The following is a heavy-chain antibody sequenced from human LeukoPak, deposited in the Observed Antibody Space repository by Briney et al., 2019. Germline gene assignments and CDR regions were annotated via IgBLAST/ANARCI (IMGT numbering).Heavy chain of an antibody. D-gene: IGHD3-22*01. CDR2: ISYDGSNK. CDR1: GFTFSSYA. CDR3: ARDSYYYDSSAPQH. Sequence: PGGSLRLSCAASGFTFSSYAMHWVRQAPGKGLGWVAVISYDGSNKYYADSVKGRFTISRDNSKNTLYLQMNSLRAEDTAVYYCARDSYYYDSSAPQHWGQGTLVTVSS. V-gene: IGHV3-30*04. J-gene: IGHJ4*02.